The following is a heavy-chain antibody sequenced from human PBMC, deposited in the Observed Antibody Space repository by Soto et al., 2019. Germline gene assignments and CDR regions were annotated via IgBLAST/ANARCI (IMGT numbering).Heavy chain of an antibody. CDR1: GFSLRTSGVG. Sequence: QITLKESGPPLVKPTQTLTLTCIFSGFSLRTSGVGVGWIRHPPGKALEWLGFIYWNDDKRYSPSLKSRLTITKDTSKNQVVLTMTNMDPVDTATYYCAKSGSSGWYGWFDPWGQGTLVTVSS. V-gene: IGHV2-5*01. CDR3: AKSGSSGWYGWFDP. D-gene: IGHD6-19*01. CDR2: IYWNDDK. J-gene: IGHJ5*02.